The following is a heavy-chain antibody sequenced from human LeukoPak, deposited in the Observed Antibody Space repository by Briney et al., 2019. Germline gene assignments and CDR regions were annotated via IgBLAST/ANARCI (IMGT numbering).Heavy chain of an antibody. V-gene: IGHV3-66*02. CDR1: GFTVSGNY. Sequence: PGGSLSLFCAASGFTVSGNYMTWTRQAGGGGLEWVSCITDGRRACSPDSEKDRVTSTIDDSRNKLLLQMNSLRADETAVDYCARDRARTRLWVEFDPWGQGTLVTVSS. CDR2: ITDGRRA. D-gene: IGHD3-10*01. J-gene: IGHJ5*02. CDR3: ARDRARTRLWVEFDP.